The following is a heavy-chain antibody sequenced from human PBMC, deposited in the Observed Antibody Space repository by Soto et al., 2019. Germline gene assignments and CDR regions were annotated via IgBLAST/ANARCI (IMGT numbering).Heavy chain of an antibody. CDR2: VYTSGST. J-gene: IGHJ6*02. V-gene: IGHV4-4*07. CDR1: GGAIRGYY. Sequence: SETLSLTCTVTGGAIRGYYWNWLRQPQGEGLEWIGRVYTSGSTSYNSSLKSRVNISVDTSKSQLYLWLNSVTAADTAVYYCASAAVDPGDSFFHNGMDVWGQGTTVTGSS. CDR3: ASAAVDPGDSFFHNGMDV. D-gene: IGHD3-10*01.